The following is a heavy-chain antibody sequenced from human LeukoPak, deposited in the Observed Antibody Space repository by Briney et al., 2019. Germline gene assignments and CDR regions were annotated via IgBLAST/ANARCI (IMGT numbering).Heavy chain of an antibody. Sequence: SETLSLTCAVYGGSFSGYYWSWIRQPPGKGLEWIGEIKHSGSTNYNPSLKSRVTISVDTSKNQFSLKLSSVTAADTAVYYCARGECELGYWGQGTLVTVSS. J-gene: IGHJ4*02. CDR2: IKHSGST. CDR3: ARGECELGY. CDR1: GGSFSGYY. D-gene: IGHD1-26*01. V-gene: IGHV4-34*01.